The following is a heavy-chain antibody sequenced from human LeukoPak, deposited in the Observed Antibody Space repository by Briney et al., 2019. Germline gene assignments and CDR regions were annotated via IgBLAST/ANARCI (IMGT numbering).Heavy chain of an antibody. CDR3: ARAPYCSSTSCYIHQGDYYYYGMDV. D-gene: IGHD2-2*02. J-gene: IGHJ6*02. CDR1: GGSFSGYY. V-gene: IGHV4-34*01. Sequence: SETLSLTCALYGGSFSGYYWSWIRQPPGKGLEWIGEVNHSGSTNYNPSLKSRVTISVDTSKNQFSLKLSSVTAADTAVYYCARAPYCSSTSCYIHQGDYYYYGMDVWGQGTTVTVSS. CDR2: VNHSGST.